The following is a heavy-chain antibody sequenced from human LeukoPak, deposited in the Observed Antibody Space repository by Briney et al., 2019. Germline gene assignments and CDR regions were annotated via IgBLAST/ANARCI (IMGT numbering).Heavy chain of an antibody. J-gene: IGHJ3*02. D-gene: IGHD6-19*01. Sequence: GTLRLSCTTSGFNFRIYPMTWVRQAPGKGLEWVSAISGSGGSTYYADSVQGRFTISRDNSKNTLYLQMNSLRAEDTAVYYCARPAHSSGYDAFDIWGQGTMVTVSS. CDR3: ARPAHSSGYDAFDI. CDR1: GFNFRIYP. V-gene: IGHV3-23*01. CDR2: ISGSGGST.